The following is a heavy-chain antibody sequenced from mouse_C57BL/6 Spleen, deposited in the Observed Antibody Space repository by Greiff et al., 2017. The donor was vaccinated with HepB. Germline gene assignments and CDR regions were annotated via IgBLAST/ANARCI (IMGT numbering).Heavy chain of an antibody. J-gene: IGHJ3*01. Sequence: DVMLVESGGGLVKPGGSLKLSCAASGFTFSSYAMSWVRQTPEKRLEWVATISDGGSYTYYPDNVKGRFTISRDNAKNNLYLQMSHLKSEDTAMYYCARDRDYYGSSYEFAYWGQGTLVTVSA. V-gene: IGHV5-4*01. CDR2: ISDGGSYT. CDR1: GFTFSSYA. D-gene: IGHD1-1*01. CDR3: ARDRDYYGSSYEFAY.